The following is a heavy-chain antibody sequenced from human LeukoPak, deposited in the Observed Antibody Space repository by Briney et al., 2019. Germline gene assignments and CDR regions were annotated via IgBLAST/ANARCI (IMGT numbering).Heavy chain of an antibody. CDR3: ARDQYRITMIVVVITQSYYGMDV. J-gene: IGHJ6*02. CDR1: GFTFSSYA. D-gene: IGHD3-22*01. V-gene: IGHV3-30-3*01. Sequence: GSLRLSCAASGFTFSSYAMHWVRQAPGKGLEWVAVISYDGSNKYYADSVKGRFTISRDNSKNTLYLQMNSLRAEDTAVYYRARDQYRITMIVVVITQSYYGMDVWGQGTTVTVSS. CDR2: ISYDGSNK.